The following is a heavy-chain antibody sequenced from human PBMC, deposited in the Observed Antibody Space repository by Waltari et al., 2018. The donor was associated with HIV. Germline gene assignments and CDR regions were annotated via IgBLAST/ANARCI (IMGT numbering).Heavy chain of an antibody. Sequence: EVQLVESGGGLVQPGGSLKLSCAASGFTFSGSAMHWVRQSSGKGLEWGGRIRNKANNYATAYGASVKGRFTISRDDSTNTAYLQMNSLKIEDTAVYYCTAPGASFSFEYWGQGTLVTVSS. CDR1: GFTFSGSA. V-gene: IGHV3-73*02. J-gene: IGHJ4*02. CDR2: IRNKANNYAT. CDR3: TAPGASFSFEY.